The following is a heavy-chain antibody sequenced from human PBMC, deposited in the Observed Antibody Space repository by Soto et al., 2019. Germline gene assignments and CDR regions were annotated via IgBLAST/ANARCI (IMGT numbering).Heavy chain of an antibody. J-gene: IGHJ4*02. Sequence: PGGSLRLSCAASGFTFSSHAMGWLRQAPGTEPEWVAFVDGSGADTSYADSVKGRFTISRDNSENSLYLQMNSLRAEDTGVYYCAKDQTSVRGVIISYFDYWGQGTLVTVSS. V-gene: IGHV3-23*01. D-gene: IGHD3-10*01. CDR1: GFTFSSHA. CDR2: VDGSGADT. CDR3: AKDQTSVRGVIISYFDY.